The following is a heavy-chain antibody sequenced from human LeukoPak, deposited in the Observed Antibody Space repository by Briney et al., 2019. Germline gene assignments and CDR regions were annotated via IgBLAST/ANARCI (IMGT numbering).Heavy chain of an antibody. CDR2: SYYTESP. V-gene: IGHV4-59*08. D-gene: IGHD1-1*01. Sequence: SETLSLTCTVSGSISSYYWSWIRQAPGKGLEWIGHSYYTESPNYNPSLKSRVTISVDTPKNQFPLKLSSATAADTAVYYCARVRPRVGWKYFDDWGQEILVTVAS. J-gene: IGHJ4*02. CDR3: ARVRPRVGWKYFDD. CDR1: GSISSYY.